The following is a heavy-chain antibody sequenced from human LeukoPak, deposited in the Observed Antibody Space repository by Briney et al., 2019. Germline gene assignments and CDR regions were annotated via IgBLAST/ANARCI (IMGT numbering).Heavy chain of an antibody. Sequence: KPGGSLRLSCAASGFTFSSYSMNWVRRAPGKGLEWVSSISSSSSYIYYADSVKGRFTISRDNAKNSLYPQMNSLRAEDTAVYYCATGAADQEDDDAFDIWGQGTMVTVSS. D-gene: IGHD6-13*01. V-gene: IGHV3-21*01. CDR1: GFTFSSYS. CDR3: ATGAADQEDDDAFDI. J-gene: IGHJ3*02. CDR2: ISSSSSYI.